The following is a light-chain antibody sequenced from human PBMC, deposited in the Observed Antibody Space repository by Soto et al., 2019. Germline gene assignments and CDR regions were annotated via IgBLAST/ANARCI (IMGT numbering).Light chain of an antibody. J-gene: IGKJ4*01. CDR1: QSISSSY. Sequence: EIVLTQSPGTLSLSPGERATLSCRASQSISSSYLVWYQQKPGQAPRLLIYGASSRATGIPDRFSGSGSGTDFTLTSTRLEPEYVAIYYCQQYGSSPLTFGGGTKVEIK. V-gene: IGKV3-20*01. CDR3: QQYGSSPLT. CDR2: GAS.